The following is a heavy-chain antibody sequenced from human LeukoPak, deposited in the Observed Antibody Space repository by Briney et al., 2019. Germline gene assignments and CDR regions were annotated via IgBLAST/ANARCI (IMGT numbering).Heavy chain of an antibody. D-gene: IGHD4-17*01. J-gene: IGHJ6*03. CDR3: ARDSTWTTDYYYYMDV. Sequence: GGSLRLSCAASAFAASSYAMHCDRQAPGKGLEYVSAISSNGGSTYYANSVKGRFTISRDNSKNTLYLQMGSLRAEDMAVYYCARDSTWTTDYYYYMDVWGKGTTVTVSS. CDR1: AFAASSYA. V-gene: IGHV3-64*01. CDR2: ISSNGGST.